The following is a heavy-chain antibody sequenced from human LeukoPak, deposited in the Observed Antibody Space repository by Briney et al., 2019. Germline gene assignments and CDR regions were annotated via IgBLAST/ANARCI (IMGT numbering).Heavy chain of an antibody. Sequence: PSETLSLTCTVSGGSISSGGYYWSWIRQLPGMGLEWIGHIYYSGTTYYNWSLKSRVTISVDTSNNQLSLRLNSVTAADTAVYYCATVWSDSRGLHWFDSWGQGTLVTVSS. J-gene: IGHJ5*01. CDR1: GGSISSGGYY. D-gene: IGHD3-22*01. CDR3: ATVWSDSRGLHWFDS. CDR2: IYYSGTT. V-gene: IGHV4-31*03.